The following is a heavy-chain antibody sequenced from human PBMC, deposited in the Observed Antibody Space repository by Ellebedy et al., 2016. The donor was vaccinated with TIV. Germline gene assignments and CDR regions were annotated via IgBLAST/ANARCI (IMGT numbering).Heavy chain of an antibody. CDR3: ARELTASGGMDV. D-gene: IGHD3-10*01. V-gene: IGHV1-46*01. CDR2: INPNGVDT. Sequence: ASVKVSCXASGYTFTSYFMHWVRQAPGQGLEWMALINPNGVDTSYAQNFQGRVTMTRDTSTITVYMELSSLRSEDTAVYYCARELTASGGMDVWGKGTTVTVSS. CDR1: GYTFTSYF. J-gene: IGHJ6*03.